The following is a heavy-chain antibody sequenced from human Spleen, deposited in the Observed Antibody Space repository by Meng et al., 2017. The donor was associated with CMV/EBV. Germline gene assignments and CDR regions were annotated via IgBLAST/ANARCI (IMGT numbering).Heavy chain of an antibody. CDR1: GFSVGTNY. CDR3: ARLRDSRFGDLLTNAYYYYYGMDV. Sequence: GESLKISCVASGFSVGTNYMSWVRQAPGKGLESVSIIYIGGGTHNADSVKGRFSISRDNSKNTVYLQMNSLRAEDTAVYYCARLRDSRFGDLLTNAYYYYYGMDVWGQGTTVTVSS. J-gene: IGHJ6*02. V-gene: IGHV3-66*02. CDR2: IYIGGGT. D-gene: IGHD3-10*02.